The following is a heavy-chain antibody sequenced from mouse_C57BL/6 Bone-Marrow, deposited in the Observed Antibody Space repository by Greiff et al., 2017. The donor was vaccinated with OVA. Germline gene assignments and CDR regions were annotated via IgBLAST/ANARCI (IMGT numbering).Heavy chain of an antibody. V-gene: IGHV2-2*01. CDR2: IWSGGST. CDR3: ARYYYGSSYLDY. CDR1: GFLLTSYG. D-gene: IGHD1-1*01. J-gene: IGHJ2*01. Sequence: VKLMESGPGLVQPSQSLSITCTVSGFLLTSYGVHWVRQSPGKGLEWLGVIWSGGSTDYNAAFISRLSISKDNSKSQVIFKMNSLQADDTAIYYCARYYYGSSYLDYWGQGTTLTVSS.